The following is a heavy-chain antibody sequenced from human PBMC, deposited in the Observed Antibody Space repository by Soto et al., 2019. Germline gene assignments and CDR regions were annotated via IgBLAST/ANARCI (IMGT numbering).Heavy chain of an antibody. CDR3: ASANKYSSSSGSGWFDP. J-gene: IGHJ5*02. V-gene: IGHV4-30-4*01. CDR2: IYYSGST. CDR1: GGSISSGDYY. Sequence: QVQLQESGPGLVKPSQTLSLTCTVSGGSISSGDYYWSWIRQPPGKGLEWIGYIYYSGSTYYNPSLKSRVTISVDSSKNQFSLKLSSVTAADTAVYYCASANKYSSSSGSGWFDPWGQGTLVTVSS. D-gene: IGHD6-6*01.